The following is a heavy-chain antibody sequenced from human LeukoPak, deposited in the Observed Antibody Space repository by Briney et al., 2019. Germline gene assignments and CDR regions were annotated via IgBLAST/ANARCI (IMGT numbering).Heavy chain of an antibody. J-gene: IGHJ4*02. D-gene: IGHD2-2*01. Sequence: ASVKVSCKASGYTFTGYYLHWVRQAPGQGLEWMGWINPNSGGTNYAQKFQGRVTLTRDSSISTAYMGVSRLRSDDTALYYCARVGALSAMVYWGQGTLVTVSS. CDR2: INPNSGGT. V-gene: IGHV1-2*02. CDR3: ARVGALSAMVY. CDR1: GYTFTGYY.